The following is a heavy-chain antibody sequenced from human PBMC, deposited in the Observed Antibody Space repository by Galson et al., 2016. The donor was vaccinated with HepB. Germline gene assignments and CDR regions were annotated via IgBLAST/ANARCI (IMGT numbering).Heavy chain of an antibody. V-gene: IGHV3-23*01. J-gene: IGHJ3*02. CDR3: GKISLVGYNSGRGGSLDI. CDR2: IRGSGTGT. Sequence: SLRLSCAASGFSISIYSMNWVRQAPGKGLEWVSAIRGSGTGTSYTDSVKGRFTISRDNSKNTLYLQMNSLRAEDAAVYYCGKISLVGYNSGRGGSLDIWGRGTMVTVSS. CDR1: GFSISIYS. D-gene: IGHD6-19*01.